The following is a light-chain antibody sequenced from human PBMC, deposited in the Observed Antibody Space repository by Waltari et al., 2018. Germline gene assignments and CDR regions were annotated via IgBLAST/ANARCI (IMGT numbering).Light chain of an antibody. V-gene: IGLV1-44*01. CDR2: GNY. CDR3: AAWDDSLNGVV. CDR1: SSHIGRNS. Sequence: QSVLTQPPSASGTPGQRVTILCSGSSSHIGRNSVNWYRQLPGTAPKLLVYGNYQRPSGVPDRVSGSKSGTSASLAISGLQSQDEADYYCAAWDDSLNGVVFGGGTKLTV. J-gene: IGLJ2*01.